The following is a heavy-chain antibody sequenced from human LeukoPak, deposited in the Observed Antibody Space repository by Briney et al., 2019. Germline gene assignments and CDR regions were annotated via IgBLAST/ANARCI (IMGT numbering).Heavy chain of an antibody. CDR2: IKKDGSQK. J-gene: IGHJ3*02. CDR1: GFTFSSYW. V-gene: IGHV3-7*05. D-gene: IGHD4-17*01. CDR3: ARDPTVSNFHDAFDI. Sequence: GGSLRLSCVASGFTFSSYWMSWVRQAPGKGLEWVATIKKDGSQKEYVDSMKGRFTISRDNAKNSLYLQMNSLRAEDTAMYYCARDPTVSNFHDAFDIWGQGTMVTVSS.